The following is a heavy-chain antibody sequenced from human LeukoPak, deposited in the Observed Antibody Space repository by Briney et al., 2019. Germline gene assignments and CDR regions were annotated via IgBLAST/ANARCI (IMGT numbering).Heavy chain of an antibody. J-gene: IGHJ6*04. CDR1: GYTFTSYY. CDR3: AGGGVGGSGIWGFSGV. D-gene: IGHD3-10*01. CDR2: IIPLFGTA. V-gene: IGHV1-69*06. Sequence: SVKVSCKASGYTFTSYYMHWVRQAPGQGLEWMGGIIPLFGTANYAQKFQGRVTITVDKSTSTAYMELSSLRSEDTAVYYCAGGGVGGSGIWGFSGVWGKGTTVSVSS.